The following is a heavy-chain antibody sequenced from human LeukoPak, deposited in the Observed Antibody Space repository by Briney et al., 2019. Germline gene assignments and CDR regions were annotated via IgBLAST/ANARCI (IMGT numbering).Heavy chain of an antibody. V-gene: IGHV7-4-1*02. J-gene: IGHJ5*02. CDR2: INTNTGNP. Sequence: GASVKASCKASGYTFTSYAMNWVRQAPGQGLEWMGWINTNTGNPTYAQGFTGRFVFSLDTSVSTAYLQISSLKAEDTAMYYCARDWLLWFGEFRGNWFDPWGQGTLVTVSS. D-gene: IGHD3-10*01. CDR3: ARDWLLWFGEFRGNWFDP. CDR1: GYTFTSYA.